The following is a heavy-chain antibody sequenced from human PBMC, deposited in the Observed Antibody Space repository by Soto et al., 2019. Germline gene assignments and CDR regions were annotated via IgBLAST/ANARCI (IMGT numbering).Heavy chain of an antibody. V-gene: IGHV3-23*01. D-gene: IGHD6-13*01. Sequence: GGSLSLSCAASGFTFSSYAMSWVRQAPGKGLEWVSAISGSGGSTYYADSVKGRFTISRDNSKNTLYLQMNSLRAEDTAVYYCAIAAAGTEIYYYGMDVWGQGTTVTVSS. CDR2: ISGSGGST. CDR3: AIAAAGTEIYYYGMDV. CDR1: GFTFSSYA. J-gene: IGHJ6*02.